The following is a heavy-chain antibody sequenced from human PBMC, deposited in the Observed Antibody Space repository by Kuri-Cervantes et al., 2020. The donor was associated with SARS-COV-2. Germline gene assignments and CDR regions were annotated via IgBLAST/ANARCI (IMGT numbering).Heavy chain of an antibody. CDR3: ARVRWNYIIGGMDV. CDR1: GFTFSSYA. Sequence: GGSLRLSCAASGFTFSSYAMSWVRQAPGKGLEWVSAISGSGGSTYYADSVKGRFTISRDNSKNTLYLQMNSLRAEDTAVYHCARVRWNYIIGGMDVWGQGTTVTVSS. J-gene: IGHJ6*02. V-gene: IGHV3-23*01. D-gene: IGHD1-7*01. CDR2: ISGSGGST.